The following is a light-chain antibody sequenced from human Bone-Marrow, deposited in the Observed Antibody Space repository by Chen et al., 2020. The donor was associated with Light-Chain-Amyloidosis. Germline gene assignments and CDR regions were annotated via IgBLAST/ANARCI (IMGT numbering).Light chain of an antibody. CDR2: LNSDGSH. Sequence: QLVLTQSPSASASLGASVTLTCTLSSGHGRYAIAWHQQQPEKGPRYLMKLNSDGSHDKGDGLPDRFSGSSSGAERYLTISSLQSEDEADYHCQTWGSGPWVFGGGTKLTVL. V-gene: IGLV4-69*01. CDR1: SGHGRYA. CDR3: QTWGSGPWV. J-gene: IGLJ3*02.